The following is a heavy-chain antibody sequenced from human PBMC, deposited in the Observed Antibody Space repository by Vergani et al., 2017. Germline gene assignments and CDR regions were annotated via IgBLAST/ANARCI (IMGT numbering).Heavy chain of an antibody. Sequence: EVQLVESGGGLVQPGGSLRLSCAASGFTVSSNYMSWVRQAPGKGLEWVSVIYSGGSTYYADSVKGRFTISRHNSKNTLYLQMNSLRAEDTAVYHCAKGGLLVATSGSYYYYYYMDVWGKGTTVTVSS. CDR1: GFTVSSNY. CDR3: AKGGLLVATSGSYYYYYYMDV. CDR2: IYSGGST. D-gene: IGHD1-26*01. J-gene: IGHJ6*03. V-gene: IGHV3-53*04.